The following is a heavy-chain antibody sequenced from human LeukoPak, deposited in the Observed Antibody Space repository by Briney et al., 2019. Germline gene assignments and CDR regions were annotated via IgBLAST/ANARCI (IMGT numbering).Heavy chain of an antibody. CDR1: GFSLSTSGVG. CDR2: IYWNDDK. CDR3: ARFITMVRGVIQRDFDY. Sequence: SGRTLVNPTQTLTLTCTFSGFSLSTSGVGVGWIRQPPGKALEWLALIYWNDDKRYSPSLKSRLTITKDTSKNQVVLTMTNMDPVDTATYYCARFITMVRGVIQRDFDYWGQGTLVTVSS. J-gene: IGHJ4*02. V-gene: IGHV2-5*01. D-gene: IGHD3-10*01.